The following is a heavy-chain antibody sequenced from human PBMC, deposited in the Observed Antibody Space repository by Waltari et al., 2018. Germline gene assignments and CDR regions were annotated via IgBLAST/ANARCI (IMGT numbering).Heavy chain of an antibody. V-gene: IGHV3-23*01. Sequence: EVQLLESGGGLVQPGGSLRLSCAASGFTFRSYAMSWVRHAPGKGLEWVSAISGSGGSTYYADSVKGRFTISRDNSKNTLYLQMNSLRAEDTAVYYCASLPMTTVTIPFDYWGQGTLVAVSS. D-gene: IGHD4-17*01. CDR3: ASLPMTTVTIPFDY. CDR1: GFTFRSYA. CDR2: ISGSGGST. J-gene: IGHJ4*02.